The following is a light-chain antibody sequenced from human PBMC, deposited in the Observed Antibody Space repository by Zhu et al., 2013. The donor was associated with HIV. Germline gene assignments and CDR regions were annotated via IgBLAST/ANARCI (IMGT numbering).Light chain of an antibody. CDR2: GAS. Sequence: EIVLTQSPGTLSLSPGERATLSCRASQSVSSSYLAWYQQKPGQAPRLLIYGASSRASGIPDRFSGSGSGTEFTLTISSLQSEDLAVYFCLQYNNWPPVTFGQGTRLEI. V-gene: IGKV3-20*01. J-gene: IGKJ5*01. CDR3: LQYNNWPPVT. CDR1: QSVSSSY.